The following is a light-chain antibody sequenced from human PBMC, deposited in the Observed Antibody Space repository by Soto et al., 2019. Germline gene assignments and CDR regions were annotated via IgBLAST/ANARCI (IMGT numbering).Light chain of an antibody. J-gene: IGKJ5*01. V-gene: IGKV4-1*01. Sequence: EIGMTQSPGSLAVSLGERATINCKSSQSVLYSSNNKNYLAWYQQKPGQPPKLLIYWASTRESGVPDRFSGSGSGTDFTLTSSSVQPEDVAVYYRHPYPTTPPVPFAQGTRVEIK. CDR2: WAS. CDR1: QSVLYSSNNKNY. CDR3: HPYPTTPPVP.